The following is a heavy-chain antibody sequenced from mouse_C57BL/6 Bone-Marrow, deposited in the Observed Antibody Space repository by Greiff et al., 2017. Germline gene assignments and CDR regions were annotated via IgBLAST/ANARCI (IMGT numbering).Heavy chain of an antibody. D-gene: IGHD2-1*01. Sequence: EVMLVASGGGLVQPKGSLKLSCAASGFTFNTYAMHWVRQAPGKGLEWVARIRSKSSNYATYYTDSVKDRFTISRDDSQSMLYLQMNNLKTEDTAMYYCVREIPLLLYFDVWGTGTTVTVSS. CDR2: IRSKSSNYAT. CDR3: VREIPLLLYFDV. CDR1: GFTFNTYA. V-gene: IGHV10-3*01. J-gene: IGHJ1*03.